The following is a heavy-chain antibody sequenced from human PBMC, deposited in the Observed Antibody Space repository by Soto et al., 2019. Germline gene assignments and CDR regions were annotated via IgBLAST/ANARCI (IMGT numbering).Heavy chain of an antibody. V-gene: IGHV3-23*01. J-gene: IGHJ6*03. D-gene: IGHD2-2*01. CDR1: GFTFSSYA. Sequence: GGSLRLSCAASGFTFSSYAMSWVRQAPGKGLEWVSAISGSGGSTYYADSVKGRFTISRDNSKNTLYLQMNSLRAEDTAVYYCAKEGIVVVPPRVFWSYYYYYMDVWGKGTTVTVSS. CDR3: AKEGIVVVPPRVFWSYYYYYMDV. CDR2: ISGSGGST.